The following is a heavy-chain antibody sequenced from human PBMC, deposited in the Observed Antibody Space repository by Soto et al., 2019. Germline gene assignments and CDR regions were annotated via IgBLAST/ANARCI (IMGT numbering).Heavy chain of an antibody. CDR1: GFTFSSYA. J-gene: IGHJ5*02. Sequence: GGSLRLSCAASGFTFSSYAMSWVRQAPGKGLEWVSAISGSGGSTYYADSVKGRFTISRDNSKNTLYLQMNSLRAEDTAVYYCAKDPSRGEQQLVPNWFDPWGQGTLVTVSS. V-gene: IGHV3-23*01. CDR2: ISGSGGST. CDR3: AKDPSRGEQQLVPNWFDP. D-gene: IGHD6-13*01.